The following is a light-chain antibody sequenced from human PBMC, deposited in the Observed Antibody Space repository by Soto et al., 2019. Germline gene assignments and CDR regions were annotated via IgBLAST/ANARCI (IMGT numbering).Light chain of an antibody. Sequence: QSVLTQPASVSGSPGQSITISCTGTASDVGGYNYVSWYQQHPGKAPKLMIHAVSNRPSGISSRFSGSKSGNTASLTISGLQSEDEADYFCCSYTSRTTYVFGTRTKVTVL. V-gene: IGLV2-14*01. J-gene: IGLJ1*01. CDR3: CSYTSRTTYV. CDR1: ASDVGGYNY. CDR2: AVS.